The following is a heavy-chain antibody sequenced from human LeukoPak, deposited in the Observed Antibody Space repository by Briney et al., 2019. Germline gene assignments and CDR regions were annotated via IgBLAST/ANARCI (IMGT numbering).Heavy chain of an antibody. CDR3: AKDRKDNYYGSGSGMDV. Sequence: PGGSLRPSCAASGFTFDDYTMHWVRQAPGKGLEWVSLISWDGGSTYYADSVKGRFTISRDNSKNSLYLQMNSLRTEDTALYYCAKDRKDNYYGSGSGMDVWGQGTTVTVSS. CDR1: GFTFDDYT. D-gene: IGHD3-10*01. J-gene: IGHJ6*02. CDR2: ISWDGGST. V-gene: IGHV3-43*01.